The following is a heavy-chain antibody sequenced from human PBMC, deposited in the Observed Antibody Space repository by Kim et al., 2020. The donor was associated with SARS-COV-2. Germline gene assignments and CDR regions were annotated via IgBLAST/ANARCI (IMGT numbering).Heavy chain of an antibody. Sequence: KGRFTISRDNAKNSLYLQMNSLGDEDTAVYYCAREGPGYCTNGVCFAMDVWGQGTTVTVSS. D-gene: IGHD2-8*01. J-gene: IGHJ6*02. CDR3: AREGPGYCTNGVCFAMDV. V-gene: IGHV3-48*02.